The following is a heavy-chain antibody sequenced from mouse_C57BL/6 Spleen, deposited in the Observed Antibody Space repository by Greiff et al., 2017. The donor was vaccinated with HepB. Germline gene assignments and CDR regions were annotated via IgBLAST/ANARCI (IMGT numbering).Heavy chain of an antibody. J-gene: IGHJ2*01. Sequence: QVQLQQPGAELVKPGASVKLSCKASGYPFTSYWMHWVKQRPGQGLEWIGMIHPNSGSTNYNEKFKSKATLTVDKSSSTAYMQLSSRTSEDSAVYYCARIYYGSSYYFDYWGQGTTLTVSS. D-gene: IGHD1-1*01. CDR1: GYPFTSYW. V-gene: IGHV1-64*01. CDR2: IHPNSGST. CDR3: ARIYYGSSYYFDY.